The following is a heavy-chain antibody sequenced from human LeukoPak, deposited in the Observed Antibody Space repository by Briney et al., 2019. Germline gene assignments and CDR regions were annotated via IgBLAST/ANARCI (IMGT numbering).Heavy chain of an antibody. V-gene: IGHV4-39*01. CDR1: GGSISSSSYY. Sequence: PSETLSLTCTVSGGSISSSSYYWGWIRQPPGKGLEWIGSIYYSGSTYYNPSLKSRVTISVDTSKNQFSLKLSSVTAADTAVYYCARLGGCSSISCSPYYYYYYMDVWGKGTTVTVSS. CDR3: ARLGGCSSISCSPYYYYYYMDV. D-gene: IGHD2-2*01. CDR2: IYYSGST. J-gene: IGHJ6*03.